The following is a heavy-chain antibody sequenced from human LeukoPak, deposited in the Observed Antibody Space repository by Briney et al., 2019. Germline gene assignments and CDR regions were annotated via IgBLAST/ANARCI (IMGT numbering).Heavy chain of an antibody. CDR2: ISYDGSNK. J-gene: IGHJ4*02. D-gene: IGHD5-18*01. CDR3: AKGRWIQLWTLFDY. V-gene: IGHV3-30*18. CDR1: GFTFSSYG. Sequence: GGSLRLSCAASGFTFSSYGMHWVRQAPGKGLEWVAVISYDGSNKYYADSVKGRFTISRDNSKNTLYLQMNSLRAEDTAVYYCAKGRWIQLWTLFDYWGQGTLVTVSS.